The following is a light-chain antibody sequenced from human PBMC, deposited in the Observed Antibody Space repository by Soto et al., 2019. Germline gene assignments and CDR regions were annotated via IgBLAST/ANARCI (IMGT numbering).Light chain of an antibody. CDR3: QQRSNWPIT. Sequence: LSLSRGERSTLSCGASQSVSSNLAWYQQKPGQAPRLLIYDASNRATGIPARFSGSGSGTDFTLTISSLEPDDFAVYYCQQRSNWPITFGQGTRLEIK. CDR2: DAS. V-gene: IGKV3-11*01. CDR1: QSVSSN. J-gene: IGKJ5*01.